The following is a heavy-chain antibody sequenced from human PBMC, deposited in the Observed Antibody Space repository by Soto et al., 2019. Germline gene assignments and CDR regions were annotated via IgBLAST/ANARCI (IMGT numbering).Heavy chain of an antibody. D-gene: IGHD6-19*01. CDR1: GFTFSRHS. J-gene: IGHJ4*02. V-gene: IGHV3-21*01. Sequence: PGGSLRLSGAASGFTFSRHSMNWVRKAPVKGLEWVSPITSSSSYINYADSVKCRFTISRDNAKTSLYLQMNSLRAEDTAVYYCAREPGVSSGWYVDYWGQGTLVTVSS. CDR3: AREPGVSSGWYVDY. CDR2: ITSSSSYI.